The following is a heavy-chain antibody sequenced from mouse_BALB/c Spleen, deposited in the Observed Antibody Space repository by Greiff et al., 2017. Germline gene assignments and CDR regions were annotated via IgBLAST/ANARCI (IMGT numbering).Heavy chain of an antibody. CDR2: IDPYNGGT. D-gene: IGHD1-2*01. CDR3: ARRAHYYGYLYAMDY. Sequence: VHVKQSGPELVKPGASVKVSCKASGYAFTSYNMYWVKQSHGKSLEWIGYIDPYNGGTSYNQKFKGKATLTVDKSSSTAYMHLNSLTSEDSAVYYCARRAHYYGYLYAMDYWGQGTSVTVSS. CDR1: GYAFTSYN. V-gene: IGHV1S135*01. J-gene: IGHJ4*01.